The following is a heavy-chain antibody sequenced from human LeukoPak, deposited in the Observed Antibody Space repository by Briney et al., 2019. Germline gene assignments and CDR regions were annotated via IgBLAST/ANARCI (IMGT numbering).Heavy chain of an antibody. D-gene: IGHD3-10*01. J-gene: IGHJ5*02. CDR2: INPNSGGT. CDR1: GYTFTGYY. CDR3: ARDYYGSNWSDP. V-gene: IGHV1-2*06. Sequence: ASVKVSCKASGYTFTGYYMHWVRQAPGQGLEWMGRINPNSGGTNYAQKFQGRVTMTRDTSISTAYMELSRLRSDDTAVYYCARDYYGSNWSDPWGQGTLVTVSS.